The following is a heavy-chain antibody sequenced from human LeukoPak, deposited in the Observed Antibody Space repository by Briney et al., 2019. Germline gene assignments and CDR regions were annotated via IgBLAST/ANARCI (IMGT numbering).Heavy chain of an antibody. J-gene: IGHJ4*02. CDR3: AKDFSLRRGVIMITYYFDY. CDR2: IRYDGSNK. Sequence: GGSLRLSCAASGFTFSSYGMHWVRQAPGKGLEWVAFIRYDGSNKYYADSVKGRFTISRDNSKNTLYLQMNSLRAEDTAVYYCAKDFSLRRGVIMITYYFDYWGQGTLVTVSS. V-gene: IGHV3-30*02. CDR1: GFTFSSYG. D-gene: IGHD3-10*01.